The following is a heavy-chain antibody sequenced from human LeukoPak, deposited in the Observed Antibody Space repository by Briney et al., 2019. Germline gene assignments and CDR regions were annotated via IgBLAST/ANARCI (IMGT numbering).Heavy chain of an antibody. D-gene: IGHD2-2*01. CDR3: ARDVVVVPAAMYYFDY. J-gene: IGHJ4*02. CDR2: INPNSGGT. CDR1: GYTFTGYY. V-gene: IGHV1-2*02. Sequence: ASVKVSCKASGYTFTGYYMHWVRQAPGQGLEWMGWINPNSGGTNYAQKFQGRVTMTRDTSISTAYMELSRLRSDDTAVYYRARDVVVVPAAMYYFDYWGQGTLVTVSS.